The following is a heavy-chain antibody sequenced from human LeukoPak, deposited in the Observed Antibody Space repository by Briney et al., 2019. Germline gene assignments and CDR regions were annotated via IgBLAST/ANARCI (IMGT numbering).Heavy chain of an antibody. Sequence: SETLSLTCAVYGGSFSGYYWSWICQPPGKGLEWIGEINHSGSTNYNPSLKSRVTISVDTSKNQFSLKLSSVTAADTAVYYCARGWKDIVVVVAATDYYYGMDVWGQGTTVTVSS. CDR2: INHSGST. CDR1: GGSFSGYY. V-gene: IGHV4-34*01. J-gene: IGHJ6*02. D-gene: IGHD2-15*01. CDR3: ARGWKDIVVVVAATDYYYGMDV.